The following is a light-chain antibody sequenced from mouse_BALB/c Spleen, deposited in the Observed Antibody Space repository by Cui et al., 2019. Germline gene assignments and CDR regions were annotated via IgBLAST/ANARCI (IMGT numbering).Light chain of an antibody. J-gene: IGKJ5*01. CDR2: STS. V-gene: IGKV4-79*01. CDR1: SSVSSSY. Sequence: QIVLTQSPAIISASPGEKVTLTCSASSSVSSSYLYWYQQKPGSSPKLWIYSTSNLASGVPARFSGSGSGTSYSLTISSMEAEDAASYFCHQWSSYPLTFGAGTKLELK. CDR3: HQWSSYPLT.